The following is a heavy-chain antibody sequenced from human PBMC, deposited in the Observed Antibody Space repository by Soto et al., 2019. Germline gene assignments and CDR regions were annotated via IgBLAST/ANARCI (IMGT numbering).Heavy chain of an antibody. J-gene: IGHJ6*02. CDR2: IIPIFGTA. D-gene: IGHD3-22*01. Sequence: ASVKVSCKASGGTFSSYAISWVRQAPGQGLEWMGGIIPIFGTANYAQKFQGRVTITADESTSTAYMELSSLRSEDTAVYYCARTYDSSGYPGDYYYGMDVWGQGTTVTVSS. CDR1: GGTFSSYA. CDR3: ARTYDSSGYPGDYYYGMDV. V-gene: IGHV1-69*13.